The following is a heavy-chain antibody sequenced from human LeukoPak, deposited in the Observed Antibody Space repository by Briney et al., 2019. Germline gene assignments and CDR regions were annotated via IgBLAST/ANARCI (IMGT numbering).Heavy chain of an antibody. CDR3: ARGWLSETTVLTPYNY. V-gene: IGHV1-69*13. D-gene: IGHD4-23*01. CDR2: IIPLFGTA. J-gene: IGHJ4*02. CDR1: GGSFINYS. Sequence: SVTVSCKASGGSFINYSINWVRQVPGQGLEWKGWIIPLFGTAHSAQKFQGRVTITADESTSTAYMELSSLRSEDTAVYYCARGWLSETTVLTPYNYWGQGTLVTVSS.